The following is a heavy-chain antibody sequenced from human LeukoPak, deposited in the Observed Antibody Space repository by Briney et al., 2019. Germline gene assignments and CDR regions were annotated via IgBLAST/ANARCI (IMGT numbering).Heavy chain of an antibody. CDR2: ISYDGSNK. J-gene: IGHJ4*02. Sequence: TGGSLRLSCAASGFTFSSYAMRWVRQAPGKGLEWVAVISYDGSNKYYADSVKGRFTISRDNSKNTLYLQMNSLRAEDTAVYYCARDTEGGYYDSSGSLWWGQGTLVTVSS. V-gene: IGHV3-30-3*01. CDR1: GFTFSSYA. D-gene: IGHD3-22*01. CDR3: ARDTEGGYYDSSGSLW.